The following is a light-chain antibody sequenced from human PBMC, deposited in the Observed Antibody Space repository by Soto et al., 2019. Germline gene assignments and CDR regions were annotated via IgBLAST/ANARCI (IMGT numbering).Light chain of an antibody. Sequence: DIQMTQSPSTLSDSLGDGVMITGRASQSISTWLAWYQQKPGKAPKLLIYHASSLESGVPSRFSGSGSGTEFTLTISRLQPDDFATYYCQLYNTYSLTFGQGRKV. V-gene: IGKV1-5*01. J-gene: IGKJ1*01. CDR2: HAS. CDR3: QLYNTYSLT. CDR1: QSISTW.